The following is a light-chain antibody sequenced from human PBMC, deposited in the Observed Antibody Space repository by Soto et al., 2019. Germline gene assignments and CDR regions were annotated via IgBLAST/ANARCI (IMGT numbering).Light chain of an antibody. CDR1: QSINTW. Sequence: DIQMTQSPSTLSASVGDRVTITCRASQSINTWLAWYQLQPGRAPKLLISKASTLERGVSSRFSGSGSGTEFSLTISRLQPDDFATYYCQQYQTYSQFGQGTKVEIK. V-gene: IGKV1-5*03. J-gene: IGKJ1*01. CDR2: KAS. CDR3: QQYQTYSQ.